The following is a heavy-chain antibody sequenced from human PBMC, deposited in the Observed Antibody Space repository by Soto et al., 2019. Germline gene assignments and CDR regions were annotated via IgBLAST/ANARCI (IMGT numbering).Heavy chain of an antibody. CDR3: AHRPRGYAYYFDY. Sequence: QITLKESGPTLVKPTQTLTLTFTFSGFSLSPRGVAVGWFRQPPGKALEWLALIYWDEDKWYSPSLKSRLTITDDTSKNQVFLTMTNMDPVATATYYCAHRPRGYAYYFDYWGQGTLVTVSS. CDR1: GFSLSPRGVA. D-gene: IGHD5-12*01. V-gene: IGHV2-5*02. CDR2: IYWDEDK. J-gene: IGHJ4*02.